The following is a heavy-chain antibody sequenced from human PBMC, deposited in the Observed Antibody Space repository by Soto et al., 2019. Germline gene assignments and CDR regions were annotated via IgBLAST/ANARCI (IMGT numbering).Heavy chain of an antibody. D-gene: IGHD1-26*01. V-gene: IGHV3-74*01. Sequence: PGGSLRLSCAAYGFTFSSYWMHWVRQAPGKGPVWVSRINSDGSSTTYADSVKGRFTISRDNAKNTVYLQMNSLTAEDTAVYYCTRGGGLEYSGSFWGQGTLVTVSS. CDR3: TRGGGLEYSGSF. CDR1: GFTFSSYW. CDR2: INSDGSST. J-gene: IGHJ4*02.